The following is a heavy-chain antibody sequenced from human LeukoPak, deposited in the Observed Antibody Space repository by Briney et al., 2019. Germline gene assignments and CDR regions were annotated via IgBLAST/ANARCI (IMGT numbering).Heavy chain of an antibody. CDR3: ARDFSWAFDS. CDR1: GFIFSSHG. D-gene: IGHD6-13*01. V-gene: IGHV3-64*01. J-gene: IGHJ4*02. CDR2: ISDNGGST. Sequence: PGGSLRLSCAVSGFIFSSHGMHCVRQAPGKGLEYVSGISDNGGSTYYANSVKGRFTVSRDNSKNTLYLQMGSLRAEDMAVYFCARDFSWAFDSWGQGTLVTVSS.